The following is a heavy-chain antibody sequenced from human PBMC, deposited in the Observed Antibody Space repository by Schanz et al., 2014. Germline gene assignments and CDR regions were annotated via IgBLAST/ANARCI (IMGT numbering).Heavy chain of an antibody. J-gene: IGHJ3*02. CDR2: ISSSSSYT. CDR1: GLTFSDYY. V-gene: IGHV3-11*05. D-gene: IGHD3-10*01. CDR3: AKAKSGAHGAFDI. Sequence: QVQLVESGGGLVKPGGSLRLSCAASGLTFSDYYMSWIRQAPGKGLEWVSYISSSSSYTNYADSVKGRFTISRDNSKNTLYVQMNSLRAEDTAVYYCAKAKSGAHGAFDIWGQGTMVTVSS.